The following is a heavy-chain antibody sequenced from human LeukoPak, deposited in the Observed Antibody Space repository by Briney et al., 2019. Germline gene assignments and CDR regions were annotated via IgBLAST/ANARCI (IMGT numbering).Heavy chain of an antibody. CDR3: AREIERLEPTP. D-gene: IGHD1-1*01. Sequence: SETLSLTCTVSGGSISSGDYYWSWIRQPPGKGLEWIGYIYYSGSTYYNPSLKSRVTISVDTPKNQFSLKLSSVTAADTAVYYCAREIERLEPTPWGQGTLVTVSS. CDR2: IYYSGST. J-gene: IGHJ5*02. CDR1: GGSISSGDYY. V-gene: IGHV4-30-4*01.